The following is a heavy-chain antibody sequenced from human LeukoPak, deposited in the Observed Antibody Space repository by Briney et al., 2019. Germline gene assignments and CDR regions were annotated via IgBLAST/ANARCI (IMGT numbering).Heavy chain of an antibody. V-gene: IGHV3-23*01. CDR1: GFTFSDYY. CDR3: AKTSLVYDFWSGPIDY. J-gene: IGHJ4*02. Sequence: PGGSLRLSCAASGFTFSDYYMSWIRQAPGKGLEWVSAISGSGGSTYYADSVKGRFTISRDNSKNTLYLQMNSLRAEDTAVYYCAKTSLVYDFWSGPIDYWGQGTLVTVSS. CDR2: ISGSGGST. D-gene: IGHD3-3*01.